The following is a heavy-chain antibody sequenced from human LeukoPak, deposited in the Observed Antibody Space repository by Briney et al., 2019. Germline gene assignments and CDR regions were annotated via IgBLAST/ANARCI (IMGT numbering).Heavy chain of an antibody. D-gene: IGHD4-23*01. J-gene: IGHJ6*03. CDR3: ARLSYGGNSYYYYYMDV. CDR1: GGTFSSYA. Sequence: GASVKVSCKASGGTFSSYAISWVRQAPGQGLEWMGWISAYNGNTNYAQKLQGRVTMTTDTSTSTAYMELRSLRSDDTAVYYCARLSYGGNSYYYYYMDVWGKGTTVTVSS. V-gene: IGHV1-18*01. CDR2: ISAYNGNT.